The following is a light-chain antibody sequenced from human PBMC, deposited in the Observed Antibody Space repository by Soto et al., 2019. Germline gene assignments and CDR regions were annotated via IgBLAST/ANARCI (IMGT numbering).Light chain of an antibody. Sequence: EIVMTQSPPTLSVSPGERATLSCGASQSVSSTLAWYQQKPGQAPRLLIYGASTRATGIPARFSGSGSGTEFTLTISSLQSEDFAVYYCQQYNNWPPWTFAQGAKVDI. V-gene: IGKV3-15*01. CDR3: QQYNNWPPWT. CDR2: GAS. J-gene: IGKJ1*01. CDR1: QSVSST.